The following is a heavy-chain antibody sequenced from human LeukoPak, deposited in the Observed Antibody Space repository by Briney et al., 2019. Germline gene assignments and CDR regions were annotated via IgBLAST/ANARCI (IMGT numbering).Heavy chain of an antibody. V-gene: IGHV3-23*01. Sequence: PGESLRLSCAASGFTFSSSAMSWVRQAPGKGLEWVSAISGNGASTYYADSVKGRFTISRDNSKNTLYLQINSLRAEDTAVYYCAKKSPYSGADYWGQGTLVTVSS. D-gene: IGHD1-26*01. J-gene: IGHJ4*02. CDR2: ISGNGAST. CDR1: GFTFSSSA. CDR3: AKKSPYSGADY.